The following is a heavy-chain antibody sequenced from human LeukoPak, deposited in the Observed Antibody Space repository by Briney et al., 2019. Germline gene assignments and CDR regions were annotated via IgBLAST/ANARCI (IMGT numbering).Heavy chain of an antibody. V-gene: IGHV3-NL1*01. CDR3: ARDKGFGELSSYYYYGMDV. CDR1: GFTFSAYA. CDR2: IGSDNKP. D-gene: IGHD3-10*01. Sequence: GGSLRLSCEASGFTFSAYAMTWVRQAPGKGLEWVSSIGSDNKPHYSESVKGRFTISRDNSKNTLYLQMNSLRAEDTAVYYCARDKGFGELSSYYYYGMDVWGQGTTVTVSS. J-gene: IGHJ6*02.